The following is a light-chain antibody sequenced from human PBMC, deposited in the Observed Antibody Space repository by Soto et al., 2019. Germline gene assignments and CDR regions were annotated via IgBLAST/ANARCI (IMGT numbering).Light chain of an antibody. Sequence: EIVMTQSPATLSVSPGERATLSCRASQSVSSNLAWYQQKPGQAPRLLIYGASTRATGIPARFSGSGSGTEFPLTISSLQSEDFAVYYCQQYNNRQWTFGQGTKVEIK. CDR3: QQYNNRQWT. CDR1: QSVSSN. CDR2: GAS. J-gene: IGKJ1*01. V-gene: IGKV3-15*01.